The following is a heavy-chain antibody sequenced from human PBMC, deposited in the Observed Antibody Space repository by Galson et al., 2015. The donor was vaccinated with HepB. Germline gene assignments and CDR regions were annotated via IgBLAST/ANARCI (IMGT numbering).Heavy chain of an antibody. V-gene: IGHV1-46*01. J-gene: IGHJ4*02. D-gene: IGHD2-21*02. Sequence: SVKVSCKASGYTSTTYYMHWVRQAPGQGLEWMGIINPSGGRTTHAQKFQGRVTMTRDTSTSTVYMQLSSLRSEDTAVYYCARDGGGDTTFFDYWGQGTLVTVSS. CDR3: ARDGGGDTTFFDY. CDR1: GYTSTTYY. CDR2: INPSGGRT.